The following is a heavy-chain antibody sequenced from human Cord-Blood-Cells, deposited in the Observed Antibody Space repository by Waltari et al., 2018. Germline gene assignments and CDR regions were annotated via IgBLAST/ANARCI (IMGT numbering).Heavy chain of an antibody. D-gene: IGHD1-26*01. CDR3: AQRYSAGYVFDY. V-gene: IGHV2-5*02. CDR2: IYWDDDK. Sequence: QITLKESGPTLVKPPQTLTLTCTFSGFSLSTSGVGVGWIRQPPGKALEWLALIYWDDDKRYSPSMKSRVTITEDTSENQVVLTRTNMHSVDTARYYCAQRYSAGYVFDYWGQGTLVTVSS. J-gene: IGHJ4*02. CDR1: GFSLSTSGVG.